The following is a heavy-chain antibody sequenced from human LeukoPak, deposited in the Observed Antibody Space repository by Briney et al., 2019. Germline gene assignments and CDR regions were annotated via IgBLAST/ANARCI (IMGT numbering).Heavy chain of an antibody. V-gene: IGHV3-74*01. CDR1: GFIFRTSW. D-gene: IGHD5-12*01. CDR2: INRDGSST. CDR3: ATDREYSQEP. J-gene: IGHJ5*02. Sequence: GGSLRLSCGASGFIFRTSWMHWVRQAPGKGLMWVSFINRDGSSTNYVDSVKGRFTISRDNAKNTLYLQMNRLRDEDTAVYYCATDREYSQEPWGQGTLVTVSS.